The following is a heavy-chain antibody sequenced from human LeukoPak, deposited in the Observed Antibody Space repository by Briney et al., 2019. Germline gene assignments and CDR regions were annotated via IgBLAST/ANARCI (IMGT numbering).Heavy chain of an antibody. Sequence: SETLPLTCTVSGGSISSGDYYWSWIRQPPGKGLEWIGYIYYSGSTYYNPSLKSLVTISVDTSKNQFSLKLSSVTAADTAVYYCARTYDFWSGYPRYFDYWGQGTLVTVSS. V-gene: IGHV4-30-4*08. CDR2: IYYSGST. CDR1: GGSISSGDYY. CDR3: ARTYDFWSGYPRYFDY. D-gene: IGHD3-3*01. J-gene: IGHJ4*02.